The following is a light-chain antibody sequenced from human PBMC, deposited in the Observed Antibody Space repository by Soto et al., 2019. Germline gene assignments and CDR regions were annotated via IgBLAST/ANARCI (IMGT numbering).Light chain of an antibody. Sequence: DIQMTQSPSSLSASVGDRVSITCRASQGISNFLGWFQHKPGQAPKPLIYAASSLQSGVPSKFSGSGSGNRFHLTIRLLQPEGSATYYWQQFHTYPWTVGQGNKVEIK. CDR2: AAS. V-gene: IGKV1-16*02. CDR3: QQFHTYPWT. CDR1: QGISNF. J-gene: IGKJ1*01.